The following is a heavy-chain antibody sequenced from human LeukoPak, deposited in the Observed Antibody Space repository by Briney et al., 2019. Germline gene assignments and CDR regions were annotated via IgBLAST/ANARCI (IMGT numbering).Heavy chain of an antibody. CDR2: IYYSGST. D-gene: IGHD3-10*01. CDR1: GGSISSYY. CDR3: ARSNYYGSGYYFDY. Sequence: SETLSLTCTVSGGSISSYYWSWIRQPPGKGLEWIGYIYYSGSTNYNPPLKSRVTISVDTSKNQFSLKLSSVTAADTAVYYCARSNYYGSGYYFDYWGQGTLVTVSS. J-gene: IGHJ4*02. V-gene: IGHV4-59*08.